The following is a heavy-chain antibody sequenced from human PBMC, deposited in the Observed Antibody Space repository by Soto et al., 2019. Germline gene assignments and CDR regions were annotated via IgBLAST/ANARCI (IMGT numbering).Heavy chain of an antibody. Sequence: APVKVSCKASGYTFTSYGISWVRQAPGQGLEWMGWISAYNGNTNYAQKLQGRVTMTTDTSTSTAYMELRSLRSDDTAVYYCARVTEYQLLEDYWGQGTLVTSPQ. CDR1: GYTFTSYG. V-gene: IGHV1-18*01. J-gene: IGHJ4*02. CDR3: ARVTEYQLLEDY. D-gene: IGHD2-2*01. CDR2: ISAYNGNT.